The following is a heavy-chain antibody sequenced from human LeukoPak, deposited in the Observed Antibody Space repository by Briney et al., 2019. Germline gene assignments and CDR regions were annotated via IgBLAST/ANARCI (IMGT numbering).Heavy chain of an antibody. J-gene: IGHJ4*02. CDR1: GFTFSSYN. CDR2: INWNGGST. CDR3: ARGGSTGWYSFDY. Sequence: GGSLRLSCAASGFTFSSYNMNWVRQAPGKGLEWVSGINWNGGSTGYADSVKGRFTISRDNAKNSLYLRMNSLRAEDTALYYCARGGSTGWYSFDYWGQGTLVTVSS. D-gene: IGHD6-19*01. V-gene: IGHV3-20*04.